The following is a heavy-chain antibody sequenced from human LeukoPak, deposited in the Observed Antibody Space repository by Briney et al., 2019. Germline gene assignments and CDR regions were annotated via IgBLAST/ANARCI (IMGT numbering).Heavy chain of an antibody. D-gene: IGHD3-22*01. CDR1: GFTVSSNY. V-gene: IGHV3-53*01. CDR3: AREIPPYYDSSGYRDY. J-gene: IGHJ4*02. CDR2: IYSGGST. Sequence: GGSLRLSCAASGFTVSSNYMGWVRQAPGKGLEWVSVIYSGGSTYYADSVKGRFTISRDNSKNTLYLQMNSLRAEDTAVYYCAREIPPYYDSSGYRDYWGQGTLVTVSS.